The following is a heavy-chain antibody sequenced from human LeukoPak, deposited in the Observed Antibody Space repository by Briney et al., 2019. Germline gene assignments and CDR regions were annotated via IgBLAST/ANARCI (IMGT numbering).Heavy chain of an antibody. V-gene: IGHV3-66*01. CDR3: GLFQSGGAYEI. CDR1: GITVSGNF. D-gene: IGHD2-21*01. J-gene: IGHJ3*02. CDR2: IWSDGKT. Sequence: TGGSLRLSCAASGITVSGNFMSWVRRAPGKGLEWVSVIWSDGKTYYPDSVKGRFTISRDNSKNTLYLQMSSLRSEDTAVYYCGLFQSGGAYEIWGQGTMVTVSS.